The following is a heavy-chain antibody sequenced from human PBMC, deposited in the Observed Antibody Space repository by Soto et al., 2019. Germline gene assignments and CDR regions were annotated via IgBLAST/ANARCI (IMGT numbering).Heavy chain of an antibody. D-gene: IGHD6-13*01. CDR1: GFTFSSYA. CDR2: ISGSGGST. V-gene: IGHV3-23*01. Sequence: EVQLLESGGGLVQPGGSLRLSCAASGFTFSSYAMSWVRQAPGKGLEWVSVISGSGGSTYYADSVKGRFTISRDNSKNTLYLKMNSLRAENTGVYYCARRRSSSYFHYWGQGTLVTVSS. J-gene: IGHJ4*02. CDR3: ARRRSSSYFHY.